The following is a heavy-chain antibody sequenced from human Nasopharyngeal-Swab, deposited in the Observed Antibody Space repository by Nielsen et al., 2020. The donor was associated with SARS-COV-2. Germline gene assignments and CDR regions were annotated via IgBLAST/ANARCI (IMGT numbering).Heavy chain of an antibody. D-gene: IGHD3-9*01. CDR3: ARIELRYFDGVVSNGWFDP. Sequence: SETLSLTCTVSGGSISSYYWTWIRQPPGKGLEWIGYIYYSGSSSYNPSLKSRVTISVDTSKNQFSLRLSSLTAADTAVYYCARIELRYFDGVVSNGWFDPWGQGTLVTVSS. J-gene: IGHJ5*02. CDR2: IYYSGSS. CDR1: GGSISSYY. V-gene: IGHV4-59*01.